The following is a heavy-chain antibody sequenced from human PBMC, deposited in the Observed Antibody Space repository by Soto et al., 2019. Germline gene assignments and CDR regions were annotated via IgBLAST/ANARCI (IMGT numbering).Heavy chain of an antibody. J-gene: IGHJ4*02. CDR2: ISGYNGNT. V-gene: IGHV1-18*01. CDR3: ARALAQAADFDY. D-gene: IGHD6-25*01. CDR1: GYTFTSYG. Sequence: QVQLVQSGAEVKKPGASVKVSCKASGYTFTSYGIGWVRQAPGQGLEWMGWISGYNGNTNYAQKLQGRVTMTTDTSTSTAYMELGSLSSDTRPVNSFARALAQAADFDYWAREPWSPSPQ.